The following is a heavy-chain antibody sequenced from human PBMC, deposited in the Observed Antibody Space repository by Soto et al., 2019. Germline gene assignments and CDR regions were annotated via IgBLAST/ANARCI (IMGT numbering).Heavy chain of an antibody. CDR2: IYHSGST. CDR3: ARGWDRSSGYFPDY. D-gene: IGHD3-22*01. J-gene: IGHJ4*02. Sequence: PSETLSLTCAVSGGSISSGGYSWSWIRQPPGKGLEWIGYIYHSGSTYYNPSLKSRVTISVDRSKNQFSLKLSSVTAADTAVYYCARGWDRSSGYFPDYWGQGTLVTVSS. CDR1: GGSISSGGYS. V-gene: IGHV4-30-2*01.